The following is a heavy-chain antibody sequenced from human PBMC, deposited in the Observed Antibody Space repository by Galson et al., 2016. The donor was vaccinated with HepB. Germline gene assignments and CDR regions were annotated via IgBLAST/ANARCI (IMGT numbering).Heavy chain of an antibody. J-gene: IGHJ4*02. CDR1: GYNFATYW. CDR2: IYPGDSDT. Sequence: QSGAEVKKPGESLKISCKGSGYNFATYWIGWVRQMPGKGLKWMGIIYPGDSDTRYSPPFQGQVTITADKSISTAYLQWSSLKASDTAIYYWARRDPRGGSAYQFDYWGQGTLVTVSS. V-gene: IGHV5-51*01. CDR3: ARRDPRGGSAYQFDY. D-gene: IGHD1-26*01.